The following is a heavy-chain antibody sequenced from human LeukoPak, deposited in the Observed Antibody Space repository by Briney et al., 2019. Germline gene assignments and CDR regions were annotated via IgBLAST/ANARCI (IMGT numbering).Heavy chain of an antibody. J-gene: IGHJ5*02. Sequence: GGSLRLSCAASGFTFSSYWMSWVRQAPGKGLEWVANIKQDGSEKYYVDSVKGRFTISRDNAKNSLYLQMNSLRAEDMAVYYCARDAAGSWFDPWGQGTLVTVSS. CDR2: IKQDGSEK. D-gene: IGHD3-10*01. CDR3: ARDAAGSWFDP. V-gene: IGHV3-7*01. CDR1: GFTFSSYW.